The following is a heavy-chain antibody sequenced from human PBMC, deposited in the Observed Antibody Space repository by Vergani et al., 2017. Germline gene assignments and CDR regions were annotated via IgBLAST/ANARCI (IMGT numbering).Heavy chain of an antibody. CDR1: GFPFSSYG. CDR2: IWYDGSNK. J-gene: IGHJ3*02. CDR3: ARRKYSSGWQDLHAFDI. D-gene: IGHD6-19*01. Sequence: QVQLVESGGGVVQPGRSLRLSCAASGFPFSSYGMHWVRQAPGKGLEWVAVIWYDGSNKYYADSVKGRFTISRDNSKNTLYLQMNSLRAEDTAVYYCARRKYSSGWQDLHAFDIWGQGTMVTVSS. V-gene: IGHV3-33*01.